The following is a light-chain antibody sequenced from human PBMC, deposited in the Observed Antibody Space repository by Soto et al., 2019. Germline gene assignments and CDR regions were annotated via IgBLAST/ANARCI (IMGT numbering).Light chain of an antibody. J-gene: IGLJ3*02. Sequence: QSVLTQPASVSGSPGQSITISCTGTSSDVGSYNLVSWYQQHPGKAPKLIIFEVTKRPSGVSHRFSGSKSGNTASLTISGLQAEDEADYYCCSYAHIDTSVFGGGTQLTVL. CDR1: SSDVGSYNL. CDR2: EVT. CDR3: CSYAHIDTSV. V-gene: IGLV2-23*02.